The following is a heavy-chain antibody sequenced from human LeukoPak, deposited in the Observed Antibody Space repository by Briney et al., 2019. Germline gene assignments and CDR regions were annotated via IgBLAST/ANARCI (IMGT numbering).Heavy chain of an antibody. V-gene: IGHV3-48*01. D-gene: IGHD1-26*01. J-gene: IGHJ4*02. CDR2: ISGSSSTI. CDR3: ARAVGATRPYYFDY. Sequence: PGGSLRLSCAASGFTFSYYAMNWVRQAPGKGLEWVSYISGSSSTIYYADSVKGRFTISRDTAKNSLYLQMNSLRAEDTAVYYCARAVGATRPYYFDYWGQGTLVTVSS. CDR1: GFTFSYYA.